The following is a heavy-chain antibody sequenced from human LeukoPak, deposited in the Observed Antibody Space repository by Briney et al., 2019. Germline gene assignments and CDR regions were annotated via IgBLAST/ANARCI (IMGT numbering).Heavy chain of an antibody. Sequence: SETLSLTCTVSGGSISSYYWSWIRQPPGKGLEWIGYIYYSGSTNYNPSLKSRVTISVDTSKNQFSLKLSSVTAADTAVYYCARVRVAAAGTFDYWGQGALVTVSS. V-gene: IGHV4-59*01. CDR2: IYYSGST. J-gene: IGHJ4*02. CDR1: GGSISSYY. D-gene: IGHD6-13*01. CDR3: ARVRVAAAGTFDY.